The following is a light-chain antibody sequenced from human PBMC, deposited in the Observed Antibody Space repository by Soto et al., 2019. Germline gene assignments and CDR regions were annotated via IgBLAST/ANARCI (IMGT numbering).Light chain of an antibody. CDR1: SSDVGRYKY. CDR2: DVS. Sequence: QSALTQPASVSGSPGQSITISCTGTSSDVGRYKYVSWYQQHPGKVPKLMIYDVSNRPSGVSNRFSGSKSGNTASLTISGLQAEDEADYYCSSYTSSATQVFGGGTKVTVL. V-gene: IGLV2-14*03. CDR3: SSYTSSATQV. J-gene: IGLJ2*01.